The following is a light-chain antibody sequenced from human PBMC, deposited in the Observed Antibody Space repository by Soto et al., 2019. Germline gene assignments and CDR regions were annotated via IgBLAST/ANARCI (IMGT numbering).Light chain of an antibody. Sequence: EIVLTQSPATLSLSPGERATLSCRATQSVGNCLAWYQQKPGQAPRLLISDVSKRPPGIPARFSGSGSGTDFTLTISSLDPEDFAVYYCQQCDNWPPITFGQGTRLEIK. CDR2: DVS. CDR3: QQCDNWPPIT. CDR1: QSVGNC. J-gene: IGKJ5*01. V-gene: IGKV3-11*01.